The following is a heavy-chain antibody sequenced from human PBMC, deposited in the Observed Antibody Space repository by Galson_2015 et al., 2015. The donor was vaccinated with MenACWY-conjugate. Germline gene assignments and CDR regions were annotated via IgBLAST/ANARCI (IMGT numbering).Heavy chain of an antibody. Sequence: SLRLSCAASGFTFNTHAMSWVRQAPGKGLEWVSGFGGRGGSGAGTYYADSVKGRFTISRDNSKNTLYLQMNSLRAEDTAVYYCTTGSSWYTWFDPWDQGTLVTVSS. V-gene: IGHV3-23*01. CDR1: GFTFNTHA. CDR2: FGGRGGSGAGT. J-gene: IGHJ5*02. D-gene: IGHD6-13*01. CDR3: TTGSSWYTWFDP.